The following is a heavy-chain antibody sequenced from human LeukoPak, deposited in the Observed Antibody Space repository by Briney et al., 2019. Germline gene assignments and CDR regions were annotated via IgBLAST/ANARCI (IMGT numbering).Heavy chain of an antibody. V-gene: IGHV3-7*01. J-gene: IGHJ4*02. CDR1: GFGFSTYW. D-gene: IGHD3-10*01. CDR3: AREEAGGPDY. Sequence: GGSLRLSCAASGFGFSTYWMTWVRQAPGKGLEWVANINEDGSEKHYVDSVRGRFTISRVNAKNSLYLQMHSLRAEDTAVYYCAREEAGGPDYWGQGTLVTVSS. CDR2: INEDGSEK.